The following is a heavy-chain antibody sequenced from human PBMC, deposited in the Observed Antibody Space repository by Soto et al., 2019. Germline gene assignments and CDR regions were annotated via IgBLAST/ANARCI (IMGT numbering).Heavy chain of an antibody. J-gene: IGHJ4*02. D-gene: IGHD5-18*01. V-gene: IGHV3-66*01. CDR3: TRGDTKAYFDF. CDR2: IYGGGTT. Sequence: GGSLRLSCAASGFTVTTVYMNWVRQAPGKGLEWVSVIYGGGTTYYADSVKGRFTISRDNSKNTLYLQLDSLRAEDTAVYYCTRGDTKAYFDFWGQGTLVTVSS. CDR1: GFTVTTVY.